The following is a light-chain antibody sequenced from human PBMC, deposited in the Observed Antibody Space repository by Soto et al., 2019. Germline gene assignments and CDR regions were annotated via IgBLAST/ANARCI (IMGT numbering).Light chain of an antibody. CDR2: GAS. J-gene: IGKJ1*01. Sequence: EIVMTQSPATLSVSPGERATLSCRASQSVSSNLAWYQQKPGQAPRLLIYGASTRATGIPARFSGSGSGPEFTLTISSLQSEGFAVYYCQQYNNLAGAFGQGTKVEIK. CDR1: QSVSSN. CDR3: QQYNNLAGA. V-gene: IGKV3-15*01.